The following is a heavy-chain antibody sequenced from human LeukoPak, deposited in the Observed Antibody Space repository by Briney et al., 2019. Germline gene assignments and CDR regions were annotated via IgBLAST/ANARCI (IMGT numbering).Heavy chain of an antibody. CDR2: ISAYNGHT. V-gene: IGHV1-18*01. Sequence: ASVKVSCKASGYTFTTYGISWVRQAPGQGLEWMGWISAYNGHTNYAQKFQGRVTMTTDPFTSAAYMELRSLRSDDTAVYYCARAGRTAITHDYWGQGTLVTVSS. J-gene: IGHJ4*02. CDR1: GYTFTTYG. D-gene: IGHD5-18*01. CDR3: ARAGRTAITHDY.